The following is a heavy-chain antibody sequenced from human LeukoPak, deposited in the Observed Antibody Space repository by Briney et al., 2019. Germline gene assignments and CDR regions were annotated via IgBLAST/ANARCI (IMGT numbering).Heavy chain of an antibody. J-gene: IGHJ4*02. CDR3: ARDYSWAFDY. CDR1: GFTFSGYN. V-gene: IGHV3-30-3*01. Sequence: PGGSLRLSCAASGFTFSGYNMHWVRQAPGKGLEWLAIISHDGNTDYYADSVKGRFTISRDNSKDTVDPQMNSLRADDTAVYYCARDYSWAFDYWGQGTLVTVSS. D-gene: IGHD1-26*01. CDR2: ISHDGNTD.